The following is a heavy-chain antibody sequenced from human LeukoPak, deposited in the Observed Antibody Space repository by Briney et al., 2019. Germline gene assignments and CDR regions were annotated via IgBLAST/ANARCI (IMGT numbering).Heavy chain of an antibody. J-gene: IGHJ5*02. CDR2: ISGSGDHT. D-gene: IGHD4-17*01. V-gene: IGHV3-23*01. CDR1: GFTFSTHT. Sequence: GGSLRLSCAASGFTFSTHTITWVRQAPGKGLEWVSSISGSGDHTYYADSVKGRFTISRDNSKKTLYLQMNSLRTEDTAVYYCAYGDYYGTGFDPWGQGTLVTVSS. CDR3: AYGDYYGTGFDP.